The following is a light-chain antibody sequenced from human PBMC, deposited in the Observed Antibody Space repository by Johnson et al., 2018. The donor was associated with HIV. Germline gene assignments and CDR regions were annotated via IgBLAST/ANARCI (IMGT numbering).Light chain of an antibody. J-gene: IGLJ1*01. Sequence: QAVLTQPPSVSAAPGQKVTISCSGSSSNIGNNYVSWYQQLPGTAPKLLIYENNKRPSGIPDRFSGSKSGTSATLGITGLQTGDEAVYYCGTLDSSLSAYVFGTGTKVTVL. CDR1: SSNIGNNY. V-gene: IGLV1-51*02. CDR2: ENN. CDR3: GTLDSSLSAYV.